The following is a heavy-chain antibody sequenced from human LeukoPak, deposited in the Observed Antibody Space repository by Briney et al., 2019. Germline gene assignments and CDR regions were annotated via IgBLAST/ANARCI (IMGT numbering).Heavy chain of an antibody. J-gene: IGHJ4*02. CDR1: GGSFSGYY. D-gene: IGHD5-24*01. V-gene: IGHV4-34*01. Sequence: PSETLSLTCAVYGGSFSGYYGSWIRQPPGKGLEWIGEINHSGSTNYNPSLKSRVTISVDTSKNQFSLKLSSVTAADTAVYYCADGTYYFDYWGQGTLVTVSS. CDR3: ADGTYYFDY. CDR2: INHSGST.